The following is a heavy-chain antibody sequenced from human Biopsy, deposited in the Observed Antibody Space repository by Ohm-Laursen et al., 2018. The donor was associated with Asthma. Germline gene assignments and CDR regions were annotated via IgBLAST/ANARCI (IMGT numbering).Heavy chain of an antibody. D-gene: IGHD6-13*01. CDR3: AKDRVAGRSYYYDY. CDR1: GFNFHNYG. V-gene: IGHV3-30*18. J-gene: IGHJ4*02. Sequence: SLRLSCAASGFNFHNYGMNWVRRAPGRGLEWVAQILFDGRKINYPDSVKGRFTISRDNSKNMVYLQMNSLRPEDTAVYYCAKDRVAGRSYYYDYWGQGSLVSVSS. CDR2: ILFDGRKI.